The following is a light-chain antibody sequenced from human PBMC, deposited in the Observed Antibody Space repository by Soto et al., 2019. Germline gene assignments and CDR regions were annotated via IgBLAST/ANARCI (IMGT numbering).Light chain of an antibody. CDR1: QGISSY. J-gene: IGKJ2*01. CDR2: AAS. CDR3: QQLNSYLYT. Sequence: DIQLTQSPSFLSASVGDRVTITCRASQGISSYLAWYQQKPGKAPKLLIYAASTLQSGVPSRFSGSGSGTEFTLTISSLQPEDCATYYCQQLNSYLYTFGQGTKLEIK. V-gene: IGKV1-9*01.